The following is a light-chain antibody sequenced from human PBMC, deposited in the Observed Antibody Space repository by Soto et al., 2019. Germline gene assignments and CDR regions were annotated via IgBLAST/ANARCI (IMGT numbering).Light chain of an antibody. J-gene: IGKJ4*01. CDR1: QSVRSDY. Sequence: EIVLTQSPATLSLSPGDRATLSCRASQSVRSDYFAWYQQKPGQPPRVILFGVSTRATAIPDRFGGSGSGTDFTLTISRLEPDDFGLYYCHQYGNSPLTFGGGTKVE. CDR2: GVS. CDR3: HQYGNSPLT. V-gene: IGKV3-20*01.